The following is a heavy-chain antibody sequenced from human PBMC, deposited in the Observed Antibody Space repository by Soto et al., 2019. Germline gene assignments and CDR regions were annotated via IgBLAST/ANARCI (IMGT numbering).Heavy chain of an antibody. CDR1: GCTFSSYA. CDR2: IIPIFGTA. J-gene: IGHJ6*02. D-gene: IGHD3-22*01. Sequence: SPVNRSCKASGCTFSSYAISWGRQATGQGLEWMGGIIPIFGTANYAQKFQGRVTITADESTSTAYMELSSLRSEDTAVYYCASHSYDSSGYSGWGGYYYGMDVWGQGTTVTVSS. V-gene: IGHV1-69*13. CDR3: ASHSYDSSGYSGWGGYYYGMDV.